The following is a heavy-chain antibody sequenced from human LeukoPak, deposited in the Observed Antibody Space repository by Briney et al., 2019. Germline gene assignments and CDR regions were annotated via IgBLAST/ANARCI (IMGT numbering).Heavy chain of an antibody. CDR2: XXXSGDYT. V-gene: IGHV3-23*01. D-gene: IGHD6-19*01. Sequence: SXXXXSGDYTNYADSVKGRFTISRDNSKNTLYLQMNSLRAEDTAVYYCAKDRASGSGSYSYRGFDYWGQGTLVTVSS. J-gene: IGHJ4*02. CDR3: AKDRASGSGSYSYRGFDY.